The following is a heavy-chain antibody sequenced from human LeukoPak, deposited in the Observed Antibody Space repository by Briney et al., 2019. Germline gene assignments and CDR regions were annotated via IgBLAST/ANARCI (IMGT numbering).Heavy chain of an antibody. Sequence: GGSLRLSCAASGFTFSGAWMSWVRQAPGKGLEWVGHIKRKIDGGTTDYAAPVKGRFAISRDDSKNTLYLQMNSLKIEDTAVYYCTTEVGDFWSGSPFDYWGQGTLVTVSS. D-gene: IGHD3-3*01. CDR2: IKRKIDGGTT. J-gene: IGHJ4*02. CDR3: TTEVGDFWSGSPFDY. CDR1: GFTFSGAW. V-gene: IGHV3-15*01.